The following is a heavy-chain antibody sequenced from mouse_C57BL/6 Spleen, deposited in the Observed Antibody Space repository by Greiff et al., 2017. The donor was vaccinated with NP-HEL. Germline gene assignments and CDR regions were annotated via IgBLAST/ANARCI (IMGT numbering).Heavy chain of an antibody. J-gene: IGHJ3*01. D-gene: IGHD2-3*01. CDR2: IWGVGST. CDR3: ASGPSGMGWFAY. V-gene: IGHV2-6*01. Sequence: VQRVESGPGLVAPSQSLSITCTVSGFSLTSYGVDWVRQSPGKGLEWLGVIWGVGSTNYNSALKSRLSISKDNSKSQVFLKMNSLQTDDTAMYYCASGPSGMGWFAYWGQGTLVTVSA. CDR1: GFSLTSYG.